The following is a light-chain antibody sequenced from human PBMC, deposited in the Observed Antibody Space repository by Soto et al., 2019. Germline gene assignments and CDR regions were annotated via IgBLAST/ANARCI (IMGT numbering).Light chain of an antibody. V-gene: IGLV2-14*03. CDR1: SSDVGGSNF. CDR2: DVA. CDR3: VSFTSSTTYV. J-gene: IGLJ1*01. Sequence: QSALTQPASVSASPGQSITISCTGTSSDVGGSNFVSWYQQHPGKPPKLIIYDVATRPSGVSNRFSGSKSGSTASLFISRLQTEDEADYYCVSFTSSTTYVFGSGTKVTVL.